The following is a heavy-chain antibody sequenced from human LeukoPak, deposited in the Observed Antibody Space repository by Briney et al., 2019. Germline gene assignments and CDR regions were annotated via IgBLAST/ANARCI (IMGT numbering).Heavy chain of an antibody. D-gene: IGHD6-13*01. Sequence: ASVKVSCKASGGTFSSYAISWVRQAPGQGLEWMGGIIPIFGTTNYAQKFQGRVTITADKSTSTAYMELSSLKSEDTAVYYCAAHSSSWLKAFDYWGQGTLVTVSS. CDR2: IIPIFGTT. CDR3: AAHSSSWLKAFDY. J-gene: IGHJ4*02. V-gene: IGHV1-69*06. CDR1: GGTFSSYA.